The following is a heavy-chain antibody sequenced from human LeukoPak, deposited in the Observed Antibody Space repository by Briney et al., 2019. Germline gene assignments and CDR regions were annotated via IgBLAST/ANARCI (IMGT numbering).Heavy chain of an antibody. V-gene: IGHV1-46*01. CDR2: INPSGGST. CDR1: GYTFTSYY. D-gene: IGHD3-22*01. J-gene: IGHJ4*02. CDR3: ARGGPTQYYYDSSGYWFDY. Sequence: ASVKVSCKASGYTFTSYYMHWVRQAPGQGLEWLGIINPSGGSTSYAQKFQGRVTMTRDTSTGTVYMELSSLRSEDTAVYYCARGGPTQYYYDSSGYWFDYWGQGTLVTVSS.